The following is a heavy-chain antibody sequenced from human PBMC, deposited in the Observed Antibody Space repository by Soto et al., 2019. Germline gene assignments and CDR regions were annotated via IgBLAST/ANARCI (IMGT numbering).Heavy chain of an antibody. CDR2: MSGSSSTT. J-gene: IGHJ4*02. Sequence: LRLSCATSGLTFSNYAMSWVRRAPGGGLEWVSSMSGSSSTTYYADSVRGRFTISRDRSKNTLYLQMSSLRAEDTALYYCAKNQERELPRVIDFWGQGTLVTVSS. CDR3: AKNQERELPRVIDF. D-gene: IGHD1-7*01. V-gene: IGHV3-23*01. CDR1: GLTFSNYA.